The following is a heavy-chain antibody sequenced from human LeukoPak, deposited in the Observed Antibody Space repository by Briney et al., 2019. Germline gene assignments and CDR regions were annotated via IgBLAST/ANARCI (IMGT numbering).Heavy chain of an antibody. J-gene: IGHJ4*02. CDR3: ARPPRERDSYNRKFDY. CDR1: GGSFSGYY. CDR2: INHSGST. Sequence: PSETLSLTCAVYGGSFSGYYWSWIRQPPGKGLEWIGEINHSGSTNYNPSLKSRVTISVDTSKNQFSLKLSSVTAADTAVYYCARPPRERDSYNRKFDYWGQGTLVTVSS. D-gene: IGHD5-24*01. V-gene: IGHV4-34*01.